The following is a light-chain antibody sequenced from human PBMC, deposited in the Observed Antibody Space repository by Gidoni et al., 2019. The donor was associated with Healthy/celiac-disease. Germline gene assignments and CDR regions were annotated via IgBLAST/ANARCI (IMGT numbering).Light chain of an antibody. Sequence: SSELTQAPAVSVALGQTVRITCQGDSLRSYYASWYQQKPGQAPLLVIYGKNNRPSGIPDRFSGSSSGNTASLTITGAQAEDEADYYCNSRDSSGNPPYVFGTGTKVTVL. CDR1: SLRSYY. CDR3: NSRDSSGNPPYV. J-gene: IGLJ1*01. CDR2: GKN. V-gene: IGLV3-19*01.